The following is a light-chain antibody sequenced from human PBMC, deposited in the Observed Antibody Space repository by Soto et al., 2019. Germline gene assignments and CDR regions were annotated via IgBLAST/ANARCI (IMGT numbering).Light chain of an antibody. CDR3: TSYTSSGNYV. V-gene: IGLV2-14*01. CDR1: SSDVGAYDY. J-gene: IGLJ1*01. Sequence: QSALTQPASVSWSPGQPIAISCTGTSSDVGAYDYVSWYQQHPGKAPKLMIYDVSNRPSGVSNRFSGSKSANTASLTISWLQAEDEADYYFTSYTSSGNYVFGTGTKLTV. CDR2: DVS.